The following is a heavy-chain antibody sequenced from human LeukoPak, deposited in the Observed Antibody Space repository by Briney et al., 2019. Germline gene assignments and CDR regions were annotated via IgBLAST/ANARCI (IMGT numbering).Heavy chain of an antibody. CDR1: GDSISGFY. CDR2: IYTSGST. D-gene: IGHD3-10*01. J-gene: IGHJ4*02. CDR3: ARKGGSGDLVNFDS. V-gene: IGHV4-4*09. Sequence: PSETLSLTCTASGDSISGFYWSWIRQPPGQGLQWIGNIYTSGSTSYNPSLKSRVTISVDTSKNQFSLKLSSVTATDTAVYYCARKGGSGDLVNFDSWGQGILVTVSS.